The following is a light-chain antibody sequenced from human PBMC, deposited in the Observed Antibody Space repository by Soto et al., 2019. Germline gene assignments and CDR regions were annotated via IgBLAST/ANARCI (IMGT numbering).Light chain of an antibody. CDR2: EVS. J-gene: IGLJ2*01. CDR1: SSDIGGYNY. CDR3: SSYTSRTTFVL. V-gene: IGLV2-14*01. Sequence: QSALTQPASVSGSPGQSITISCTGTSSDIGGYNYVSWYQHHPGKAPKLMIYEVSNRPSGVSNRFSGSKSGNTASLTISGLQAEDEADYHCSSYTSRTTFVLFGGGTKVTVL.